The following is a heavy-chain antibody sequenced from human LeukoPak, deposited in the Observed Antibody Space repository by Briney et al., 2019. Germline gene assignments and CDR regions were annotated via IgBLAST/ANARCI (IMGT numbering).Heavy chain of an antibody. D-gene: IGHD3-3*01. CDR1: GGSFSGYY. V-gene: IGHV4-34*01. CDR2: INHSGST. Sequence: SETLSLTCAVYGGSFSGYYWSWIRQPPGKGLEWIGEINHSGSTNYNPSLKSRVTISVDTSKNQFSLKLSSVTAADTAVYYCQSRFLEWLLDYWGQGTLVTVSS. J-gene: IGHJ4*02. CDR3: QSRFLEWLLDY.